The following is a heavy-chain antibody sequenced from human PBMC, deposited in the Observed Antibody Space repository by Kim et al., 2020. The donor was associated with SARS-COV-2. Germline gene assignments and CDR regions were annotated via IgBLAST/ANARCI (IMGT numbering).Heavy chain of an antibody. CDR3: ATGRPKYYYYGMDV. V-gene: IGHV1-24*01. J-gene: IGHJ6*02. CDR1: GYTLTESS. Sequence: ASVKVSCKVSGYTLTESSMHWVRQAPGKGLEWMGGLDPEDGETIYAQKFQGRVTMTEDTSTDTAYMELRSLRSEDTAVYYCATGRPKYYYYGMDVWGQGTTVTVSS. CDR2: LDPEDGET.